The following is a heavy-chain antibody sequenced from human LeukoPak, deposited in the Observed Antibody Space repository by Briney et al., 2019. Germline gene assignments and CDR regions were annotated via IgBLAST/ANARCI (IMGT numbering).Heavy chain of an antibody. Sequence: PSETLSLTCTVSGGSISSYYWSWIRQPAGKGLEWIGRIYTSGSTNYNPSPKSRVTMSVDTSKNQFSLKLSSVTAADTAVYYCARDYYGSGSYWRFDPWGQGTLVTVSS. CDR3: ARDYYGSGSYWRFDP. J-gene: IGHJ5*02. CDR1: GGSISSYY. V-gene: IGHV4-4*07. CDR2: IYTSGST. D-gene: IGHD3-10*01.